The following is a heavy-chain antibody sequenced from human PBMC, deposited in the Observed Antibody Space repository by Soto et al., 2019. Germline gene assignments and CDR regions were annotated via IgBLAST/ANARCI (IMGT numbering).Heavy chain of an antibody. J-gene: IGHJ6*02. D-gene: IGHD3-3*01. CDR2: ISAYNGNT. CDR1: VYTFTSYG. V-gene: IGHV1-18*04. Sequence: SVKVSCKASVYTFTSYGISWVRQAPGQGLEWMGWISAYNGNTNYAQKLQGRVTMTTDTSTSTAYMELRSLRSDDTAVYYCARDLGYYDFWSGFGSDYGMDVWGQGTTVTVSS. CDR3: ARDLGYYDFWSGFGSDYGMDV.